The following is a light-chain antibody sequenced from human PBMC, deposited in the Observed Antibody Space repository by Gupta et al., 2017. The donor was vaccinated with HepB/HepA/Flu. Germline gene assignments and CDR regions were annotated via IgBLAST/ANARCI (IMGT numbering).Light chain of an antibody. J-gene: IGLJ1*01. CDR3: GTWDSTLSAHV. CDR1: SSNIGSFY. V-gene: IGLV1-51*02. CDR2: ENN. Sequence: QSVLTQPPSVSAAPGQKVTISCSGSSSNIGSFYVSWYQQLPGAAPKLLIYENNNRPSGTPDRFSGSKSGTSATLGVTELQTGDEADYYCGTWDSTLSAHVFGTGTKVTVL.